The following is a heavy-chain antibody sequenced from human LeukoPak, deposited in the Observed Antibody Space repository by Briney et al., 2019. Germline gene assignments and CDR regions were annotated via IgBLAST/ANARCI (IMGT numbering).Heavy chain of an antibody. Sequence: GASVKVSCKASGYTFTSYYMHWVRQVPGQGLEWMGIINPSGGSTSHAQKFQGRVTMTRDTSTSTVYMELSSLRSEDTAVYYCARKGKRAGGAGWWFDPWGQGTLVTVSS. V-gene: IGHV1-46*01. D-gene: IGHD3-16*01. CDR3: ARKGKRAGGAGWWFDP. J-gene: IGHJ5*02. CDR1: GYTFTSYY. CDR2: INPSGGST.